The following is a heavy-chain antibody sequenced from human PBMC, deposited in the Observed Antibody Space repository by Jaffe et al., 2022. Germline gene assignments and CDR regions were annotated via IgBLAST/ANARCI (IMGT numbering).Heavy chain of an antibody. CDR1: GYTFTSYY. CDR2: INPSGGST. CDR3: AREGGYYDILTGYSYYFDY. D-gene: IGHD3-9*01. J-gene: IGHJ4*02. Sequence: QVQLVQSGAEVKKPGASVKVSCKASGYTFTSYYMHWVRQAPGQGLEWMGIINPSGGSTSYAQKFQGRVTMTRDTSTSTVYMELSSLRSEDTAVYYCAREGGYYDILTGYSYYFDYWGQGTLVTVSS. V-gene: IGHV1-46*01.